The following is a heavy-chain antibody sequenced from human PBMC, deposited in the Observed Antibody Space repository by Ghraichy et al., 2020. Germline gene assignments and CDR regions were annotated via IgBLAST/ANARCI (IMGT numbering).Heavy chain of an antibody. J-gene: IGHJ4*02. CDR1: GESVSSLGAS. V-gene: IGHV6-1*01. Sequence: SETLSLTCVISGESVSSLGASWNWIRQSPSRGLEWLGRTYYRSQWFYEYAVSVQSRITIAPDISKNQFSLQLNSVTLEDTAVYFCVRGNYNFDYWGQGTLVTVSS. D-gene: IGHD5-24*01. CDR3: VRGNYNFDY. CDR2: TYYRSQWFY.